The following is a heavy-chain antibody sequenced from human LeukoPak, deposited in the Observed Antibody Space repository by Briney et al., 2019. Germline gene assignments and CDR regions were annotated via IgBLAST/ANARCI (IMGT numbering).Heavy chain of an antibody. J-gene: IGHJ5*02. CDR3: ARDQAGYSGYVEYNWFDP. CDR2: IYTSGST. CDR1: GGSISSGSYY. V-gene: IGHV4-61*02. Sequence: ASETLSLTCTVSGGSISSGSYYWSWIRQPAGKGLEWIGRIYTSGSTNYNPSLKSRVTISVDTSKNQFSLKLSSVTAADTAVYYCARDQAGYSGYVEYNWFDPWGQGTLVTVSS. D-gene: IGHD5-12*01.